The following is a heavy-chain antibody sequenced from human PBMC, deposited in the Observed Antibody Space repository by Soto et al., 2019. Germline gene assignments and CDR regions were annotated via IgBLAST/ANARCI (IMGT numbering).Heavy chain of an antibody. CDR3: AALRFGEYPSPFDY. Sequence: SETLSLTCAVYGGSFSGYYWSWIRQPPGKGLEWIGEINHSGSTNYNPSLKSRVTISVDTSKNQFSLKLSSVTAADTAVYYCAALRFGEYPSPFDYWGQGTLVTVSS. V-gene: IGHV4-34*01. J-gene: IGHJ4*02. CDR2: INHSGST. CDR1: GGSFSGYY. D-gene: IGHD3-10*01.